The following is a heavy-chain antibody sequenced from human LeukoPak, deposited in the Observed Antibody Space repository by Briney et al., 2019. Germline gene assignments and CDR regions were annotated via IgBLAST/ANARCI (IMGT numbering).Heavy chain of an antibody. CDR1: GGSISSYY. CDR2: IHTSGSI. D-gene: IGHD3-3*01. Sequence: SETLSLTCTVSGGSISSYYWSWIRQPAGKGLEWIGRIHTSGSINYNPSLKSRVTMSVDTSKNQFSLELSSVTAADTAVYYCARDLRITIFGVVIIHHAFDIWGQGTMVTVSS. V-gene: IGHV4-4*07. CDR3: ARDLRITIFGVVIIHHAFDI. J-gene: IGHJ3*02.